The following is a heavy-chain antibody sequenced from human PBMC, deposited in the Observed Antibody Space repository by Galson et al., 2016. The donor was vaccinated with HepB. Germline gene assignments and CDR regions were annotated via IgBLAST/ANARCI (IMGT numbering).Heavy chain of an antibody. Sequence: SVKVSCKASGYTFTSFYIHWVRQAPGQGLEWMGIINPDSGSTNYAQKFQGRVTMARDTSTSTVYMDLSSLRSDDTAVYYCARAGDYDDSSGYRLAIHDAFDIWGQGTMVTVSS. J-gene: IGHJ3*02. D-gene: IGHD3-22*01. V-gene: IGHV1-46*01. CDR2: INPDSGST. CDR1: GYTFTSFY. CDR3: ARAGDYDDSSGYRLAIHDAFDI.